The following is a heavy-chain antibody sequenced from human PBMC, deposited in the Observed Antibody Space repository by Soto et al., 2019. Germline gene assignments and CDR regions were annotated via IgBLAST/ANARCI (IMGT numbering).Heavy chain of an antibody. V-gene: IGHV3-66*01. Sequence: EEQLEESEGDLVQPGGSLRLSCAASGFTVSNNYMSWVRQAPGKGLEWVSLIYSGGSTYYADSVKGRFTISRNSSKNTLYLQMNSLRAEDTAMYYCAAYCQKGYWGQGTLVTVSS. J-gene: IGHJ4*02. D-gene: IGHD2-15*01. CDR1: GFTVSNNY. CDR3: AAYCQKGY. CDR2: IYSGGST.